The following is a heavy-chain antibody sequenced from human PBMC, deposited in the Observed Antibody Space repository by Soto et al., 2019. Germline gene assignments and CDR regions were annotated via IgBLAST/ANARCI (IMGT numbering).Heavy chain of an antibody. V-gene: IGHV1-3*01. CDR2: INAGNGNT. J-gene: IGHJ4*02. CDR1: GYTFTSYA. D-gene: IGHD3-22*01. CDR3: ARDGAHYYDSSGYYYRY. Sequence: ASVKVSCKASGYTFTSYAMHWVRQAPGQRFEWMGWINAGNGNTKYSQKFQGRVTITRDTSASTAYMELSSLRSEDTAVYYCARDGAHYYDSSGYYYRYWGQGTLVTVSS.